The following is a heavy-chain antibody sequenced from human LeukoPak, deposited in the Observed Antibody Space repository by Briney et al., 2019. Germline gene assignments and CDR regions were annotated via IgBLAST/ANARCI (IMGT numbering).Heavy chain of an antibody. D-gene: IGHD1-14*01. J-gene: IGHJ6*02. CDR2: INPNSGGT. CDR1: GYTFTGYY. V-gene: IGHV1-2*02. CDR3: ASEAENYYYYGMDV. Sequence: ASVTVSCKASGYTFTGYYIHWVRQAPGQGLEWMGWINPNSGGTNYAQKFQGRVTMTRDTSISTAYMELSRLRSDDTAVYYCASEAENYYYYGMDVWGQGTTVTVSS.